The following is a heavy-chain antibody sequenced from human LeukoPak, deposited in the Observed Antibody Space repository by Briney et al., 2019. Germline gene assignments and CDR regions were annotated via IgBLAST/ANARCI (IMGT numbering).Heavy chain of an antibody. Sequence: GGSQRLSCAASGFTFSSYSMNWVRQAPGKGLEWVSSISSSSSYIYYADSVKGRFTISRDNAKNSLYLQMNSLRAEDTAVYYCARGGSDYGYQLQVDWFDPWGQGTLVTVSS. J-gene: IGHJ5*02. V-gene: IGHV3-21*01. D-gene: IGHD5-18*01. CDR3: ARGGSDYGYQLQVDWFDP. CDR2: ISSSSSYI. CDR1: GFTFSSYS.